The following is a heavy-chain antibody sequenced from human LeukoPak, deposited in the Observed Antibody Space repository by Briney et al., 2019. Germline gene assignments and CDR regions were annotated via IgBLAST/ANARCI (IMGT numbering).Heavy chain of an antibody. CDR1: GGSISSSSYY. D-gene: IGHD3-3*01. V-gene: IGHV4-39*01. Sequence: SETLSLTCTVSGGSISSSSYYWGWIRQPPGKGLEWIGSIYYSGSTYYNPSLKSRVTISVDTSKNQFSLKLSSVTAADTAVYYCTGGYYDFWSGYFLDYWGQGTLVTVSS. CDR3: TGGYYDFWSGYFLDY. CDR2: IYYSGST. J-gene: IGHJ4*02.